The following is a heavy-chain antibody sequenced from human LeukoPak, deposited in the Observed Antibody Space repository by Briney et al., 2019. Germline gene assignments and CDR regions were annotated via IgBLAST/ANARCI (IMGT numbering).Heavy chain of an antibody. CDR3: AREQRGGLSGNLGGLFASYYTYYYMDV. CDR2: IIPILGIA. J-gene: IGHJ6*03. D-gene: IGHD3-3*01. Sequence: SVKVSCKASGGTFSSYAISWVRQAPGQGLEWMGRIIPILGIANYAQKFQGRVTITADKSTSTAYMELSSLRSEDTAVYFSAREQRGGLSGNLGGLFASYYTYYYMDVWGRGTTVTVSS. CDR1: GGTFSSYA. V-gene: IGHV1-69*04.